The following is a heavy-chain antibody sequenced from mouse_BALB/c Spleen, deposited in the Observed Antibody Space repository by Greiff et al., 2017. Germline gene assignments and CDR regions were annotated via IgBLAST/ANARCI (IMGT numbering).Heavy chain of an antibody. J-gene: IGHJ4*01. CDR3: ARVAYYGNRPYAMDY. CDR2: IWSGGST. V-gene: IGHV2-4-1*01. Sequence: VQVVESGPGLVQPSQSLSITCTVSGFSLTSYGVHWVRQSPGKGLEWLGVIWSGGSTDYNAAFISRLSISKDNSKSQVFFKMNSLQADDTAIYYCARVAYYGNRPYAMDYWGQGTSVTVSS. CDR1: GFSLTSYG. D-gene: IGHD2-10*01.